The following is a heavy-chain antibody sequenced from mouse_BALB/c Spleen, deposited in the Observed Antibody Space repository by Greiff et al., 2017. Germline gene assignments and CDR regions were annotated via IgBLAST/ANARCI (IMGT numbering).Heavy chain of an antibody. Sequence: EVKLMESGGGLVQPGGSRKLSCAASGFTFSSFGMHWVRQAPEKGLEWVAYISSGSSTIYYADTVKGRFTISRDNPKNTLFLQMTSLRSEDTAMYYCAKPSTGTGYFDYWGQGTTLTVSS. V-gene: IGHV5-17*02. CDR1: GFTFSSFG. CDR2: ISSGSSTI. J-gene: IGHJ2*01. CDR3: AKPSTGTGYFDY. D-gene: IGHD4-1*02.